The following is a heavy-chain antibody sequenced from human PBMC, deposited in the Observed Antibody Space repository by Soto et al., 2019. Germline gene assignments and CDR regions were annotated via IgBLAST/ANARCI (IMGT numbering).Heavy chain of an antibody. Sequence: EVQLLESGGGLVQPGGSLRLSCAASGFTFSSYAMSWVRQAPGKGLEWVSAISGSGGSTYYADSVKGRFTISRDNSKNTLYLQMNSLRAEDTAVYYCAKETYYDFWSGYYYYYMDVWGKGTTVTVSS. CDR2: ISGSGGST. V-gene: IGHV3-23*01. D-gene: IGHD3-3*01. CDR3: AKETYYDFWSGYYYYYMDV. J-gene: IGHJ6*03. CDR1: GFTFSSYA.